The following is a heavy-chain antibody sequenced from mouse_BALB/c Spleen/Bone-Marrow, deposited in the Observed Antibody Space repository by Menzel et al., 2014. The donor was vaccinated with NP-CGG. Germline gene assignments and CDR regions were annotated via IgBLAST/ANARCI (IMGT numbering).Heavy chain of an antibody. CDR1: GYTFTEYT. J-gene: IGHJ3*01. CDR2: INPNNGGT. D-gene: IGHD1-1*01. V-gene: IGHV1-18*01. CDR3: AREAYYYGSSPGWFAY. Sequence: EVKLMESGPELVKPGASVKISCKTSGYTFTEYTMHWVKQSHGKSLEWIGGINPNNGGTSYNQKFKGKATLTVDKSSSTAYMELRSLTSEDSAVYYCAREAYYYGSSPGWFAYWGQGTLVTVSA.